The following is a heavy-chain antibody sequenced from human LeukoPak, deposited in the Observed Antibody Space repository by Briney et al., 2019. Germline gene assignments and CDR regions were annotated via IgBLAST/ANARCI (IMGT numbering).Heavy chain of an antibody. J-gene: IGHJ3*02. CDR1: GYTFTGYY. V-gene: IGHV1-2*02. CDR3: ARDIGIQLWVHAFDI. Sequence: ASVKVPCKASGYTFTGYYMHWVRQAPGQGLEWMGWINPNSGGSNYAQKFQGRVTMTRDTSISTAYMELSRLRSDDTAVYYCARDIGIQLWVHAFDIWGQGTMVTVSS. CDR2: INPNSGGS. D-gene: IGHD5-18*01.